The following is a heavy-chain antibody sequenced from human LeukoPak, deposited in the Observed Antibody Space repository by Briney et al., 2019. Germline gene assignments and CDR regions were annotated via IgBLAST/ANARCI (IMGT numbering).Heavy chain of an antibody. CDR1: GGTFNSYA. CDR2: IIPIFGTA. D-gene: IGHD3-22*01. Sequence: SVKVSCKASGGTFNSYAISWVRQAPGQGLEWMGGIIPIFGTANSAQKFQGRVTITADESTSTAYMELSSLRSEDTAVYYCARPYYYDSSGYRNWYFDLWGRGTLVTVSS. CDR3: ARPYYYDSSGYRNWYFDL. V-gene: IGHV1-69*13. J-gene: IGHJ2*01.